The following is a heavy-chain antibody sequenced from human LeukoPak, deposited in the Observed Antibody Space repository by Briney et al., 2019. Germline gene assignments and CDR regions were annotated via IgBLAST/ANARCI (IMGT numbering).Heavy chain of an antibody. CDR2: TDPTSGGT. V-gene: IGHV1-2*02. J-gene: IGHJ4*02. CDR1: GYTFSGYY. D-gene: IGHD2-2*01. CDR3: ARAVSRVVPAD. Sequence: ASVRVSCKTSGYTFSGYYLHWVRQAPGQGPEWMGRTDPTSGGTHYAQKFQGRVTVTRDTSTSTVYMELSGLRSDDTAVYYCARAVSRVVPADWGQGTLVTVSS.